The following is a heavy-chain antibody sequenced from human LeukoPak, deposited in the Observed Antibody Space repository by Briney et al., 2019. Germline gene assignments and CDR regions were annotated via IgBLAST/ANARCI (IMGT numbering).Heavy chain of an antibody. CDR3: ARSQTGGTFDY. Sequence: GGSLRLSCAASGFTVSSNYMNWVRQAPGKGLEWVSVIYSGGSTYYADSVKGRFTISRDSSKNTLYLQMNTLRAEDTAVYYCARSQTGGTFDYWGQGALVTVSS. CDR2: IYSGGST. V-gene: IGHV3-53*01. D-gene: IGHD1/OR15-1a*01. CDR1: GFTVSSNY. J-gene: IGHJ4*02.